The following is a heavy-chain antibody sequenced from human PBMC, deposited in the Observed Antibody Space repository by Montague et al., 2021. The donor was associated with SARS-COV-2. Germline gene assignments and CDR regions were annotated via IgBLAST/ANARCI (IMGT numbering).Heavy chain of an antibody. Sequence: SETLSLTCTVSGGSISSSSYYWGWIRQPPGKGLEWIGSIYYSGSTYYNPSLKSRVTISVDTPKNQFSLKLSSVTAADTAVYYCARDLNEYSSSGGFDYWGQGTLVTVSS. CDR3: ARDLNEYSSSGGFDY. J-gene: IGHJ4*02. V-gene: IGHV4-39*07. CDR2: IYYSGST. D-gene: IGHD6-6*01. CDR1: GGSISSSSYY.